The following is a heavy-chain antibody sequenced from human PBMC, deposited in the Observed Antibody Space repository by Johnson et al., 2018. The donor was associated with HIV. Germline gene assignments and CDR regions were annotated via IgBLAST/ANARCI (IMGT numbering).Heavy chain of an antibody. Sequence: VQLVESGGGVVRPGGSLRLSCAASGFTFDDYGMNWVRQAPGKGLEWVSGINWNGGSTGYADSVKGRFTISRDNAKNSLYLQMNSLRAEDTALYYCASKYCGGGSCYAEDAFDIWGRGTMVTVSS. V-gene: IGHV3-20*04. J-gene: IGHJ3*02. CDR1: GFTFDDYG. D-gene: IGHD2-15*01. CDR3: ASKYCGGGSCYAEDAFDI. CDR2: INWNGGST.